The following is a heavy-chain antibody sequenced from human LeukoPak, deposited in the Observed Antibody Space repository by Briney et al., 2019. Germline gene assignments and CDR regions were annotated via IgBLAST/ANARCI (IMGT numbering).Heavy chain of an antibody. Sequence: SETLSLTCTVSGGSIRSSTDYWGWIRQPPGKELEWIGSIYYSGSTYYNPSLKSRVIISVDTSKNQFSVKLSSVTAADTAVYYCARSIRGYSSGWYYFDYWGQGTLITVSS. J-gene: IGHJ4*02. D-gene: IGHD6-19*01. V-gene: IGHV4-39*07. CDR3: ARSIRGYSSGWYYFDY. CDR2: IYYSGST. CDR1: GGSIRSSTDY.